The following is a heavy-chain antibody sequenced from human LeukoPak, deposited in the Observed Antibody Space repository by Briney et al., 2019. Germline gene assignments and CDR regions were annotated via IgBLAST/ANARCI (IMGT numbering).Heavy chain of an antibody. CDR3: ASWDIVVVPAAIPSYYYGMDV. J-gene: IGHJ6*02. Sequence: SVKVSCKASGGTFSSYAISWVRQAPGQGLEWMGGIIPIFGTANYAQKFQGRVTITADESTSTAYMELSSLRSEDTAVYYCASWDIVVVPAAIPSYYYGMDVWGQGTTVAVSS. CDR2: IIPIFGTA. D-gene: IGHD2-2*02. CDR1: GGTFSSYA. V-gene: IGHV1-69*01.